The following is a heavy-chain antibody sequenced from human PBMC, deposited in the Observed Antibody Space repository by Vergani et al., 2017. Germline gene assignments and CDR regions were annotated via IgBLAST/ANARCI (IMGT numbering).Heavy chain of an antibody. V-gene: IGHV3-9*01. D-gene: IGHD2-15*01. CDR2: ISWNSGSI. J-gene: IGHJ4*02. CDR1: GFTFDDYA. Sequence: EVQLVESGGGLVQPGRSLRLSCAASGFTFDDYAMHWVRQAPGKGLEWVSGISWNSGSIGYADSVKGRFTISRDNAKNSLYLQMNSLRAEDTAVYYCARALYPRGGYFDYWGQGTLVTVSS. CDR3: ARALYPRGGYFDY.